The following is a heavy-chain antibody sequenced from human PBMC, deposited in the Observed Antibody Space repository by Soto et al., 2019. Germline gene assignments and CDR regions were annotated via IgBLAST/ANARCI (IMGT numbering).Heavy chain of an antibody. V-gene: IGHV1-69*13. D-gene: IGHD3-3*01. CDR3: ARVSPFGVVIPYYSYYCMAV. J-gene: IGHJ6*02. CDR2: IIPIFGTA. Sequence: ASLKVSCKASGHTFSSYAINCVRQAPGQGLEWMGGIIPIFGTANYAQNFQGRVTITADESTSTAFMELSSLRSEDTAVYYCARVSPFGVVIPYYSYYCMAVPGQGTPVPAFS. CDR1: GHTFSSYA.